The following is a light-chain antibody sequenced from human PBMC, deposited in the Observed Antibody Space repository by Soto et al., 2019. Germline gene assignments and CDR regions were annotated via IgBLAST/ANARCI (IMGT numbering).Light chain of an antibody. CDR1: QSISSW. CDR2: KAS. CDR3: QQSFT. V-gene: IGKV1-5*03. J-gene: IGKJ3*01. Sequence: DIQMTQSPSTLSASVGDRVTNTCRASQSISSWLAWYQQKPGKAPKLLIYKASILESGVPSRFSGSGSGTEFTLTISSLQPDDFATYYCQQSFTFGPGTKVDIK.